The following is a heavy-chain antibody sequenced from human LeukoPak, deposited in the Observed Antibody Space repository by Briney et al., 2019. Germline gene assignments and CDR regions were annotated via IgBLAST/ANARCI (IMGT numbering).Heavy chain of an antibody. CDR3: ASEKVGIAVAGTGVYYYYGMDV. CDR1: GGSISSYY. Sequence: SETLSLTCTVSGGSISSYYWSWIRQPPGKGLEWIGYIYYSGSTNYNPSLKSRATISVETSKNHFSLKLNSVTAADTAVYYCASEKVGIAVAGTGVYYYYGMDVWGQGTTVTVSS. D-gene: IGHD6-19*01. V-gene: IGHV4-59*01. J-gene: IGHJ6*02. CDR2: IYYSGST.